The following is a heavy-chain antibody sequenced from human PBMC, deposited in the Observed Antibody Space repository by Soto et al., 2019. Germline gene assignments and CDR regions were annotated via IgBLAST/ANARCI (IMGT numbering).Heavy chain of an antibody. CDR3: ARGAWIQLWSRPFDY. J-gene: IGHJ4*02. D-gene: IGHD5-18*01. V-gene: IGHV4-59*01. Sequence: SETLSLTCTVSGGSISSYYWSWIRQPPGKGLEWIGYIYYSGSTNYNPSLKSRVTISVDTSKNQFSLKLSSVTAADTAVYYCARGAWIQLWSRPFDYWGQGTLVTVS. CDR2: IYYSGST. CDR1: GGSISSYY.